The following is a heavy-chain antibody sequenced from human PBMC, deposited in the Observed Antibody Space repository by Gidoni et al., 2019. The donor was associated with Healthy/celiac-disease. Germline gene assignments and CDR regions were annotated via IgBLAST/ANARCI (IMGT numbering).Heavy chain of an antibody. Sequence: QVQLQQWGAGLLKPSETLSLTCAVYGRSFSGYYCSWIRQPPGKGLEWIGEINHSGSTNYNPSLKSRVTISVDTSKNQFSRKLSSVTAADTAVYYCARLRAVDIVATIYSYYYYGMDVWGQGTTVTVSS. J-gene: IGHJ6*02. CDR2: INHSGST. CDR1: GRSFSGYY. CDR3: ARLRAVDIVATIYSYYYYGMDV. D-gene: IGHD5-12*01. V-gene: IGHV4-34*01.